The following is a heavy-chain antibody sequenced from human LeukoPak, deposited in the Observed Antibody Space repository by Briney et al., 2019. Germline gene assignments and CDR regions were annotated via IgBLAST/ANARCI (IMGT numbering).Heavy chain of an antibody. CDR1: GFTFSSYT. V-gene: IGHV3-30-3*01. CDR2: ISYDGSNK. Sequence: GTSLRLSCAASGFTFSSYTMHWVRQAPGKGLEWVAVISYDGSNKYYADSVKGRFTISRDDSKNTLYLQMNSLRAEDTAVYYCAKGRSSGGTCYSELNYWGQGTLVTVSS. D-gene: IGHD2-15*01. J-gene: IGHJ4*02. CDR3: AKGRSSGGTCYSELNY.